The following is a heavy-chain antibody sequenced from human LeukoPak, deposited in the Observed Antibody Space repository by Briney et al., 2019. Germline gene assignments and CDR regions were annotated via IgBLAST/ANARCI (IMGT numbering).Heavy chain of an antibody. D-gene: IGHD6-19*01. CDR3: VRAYSSGWYAMSAFDI. V-gene: IGHV1-69*13. CDR1: GGTFSSYA. J-gene: IGHJ3*02. CDR2: IIPVFGTS. Sequence: GASVKVSCKASGGTFSSYAISWVRQAPGQGLEWMGGIIPVFGTSNYAQKFQGRVTITADESTRTAYMELSGLRSEDTAVYYCVRAYSSGWYAMSAFDIWGQGTMVPVSS.